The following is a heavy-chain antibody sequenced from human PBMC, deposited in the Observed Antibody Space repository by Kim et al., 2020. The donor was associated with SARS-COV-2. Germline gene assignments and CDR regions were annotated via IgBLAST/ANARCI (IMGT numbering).Heavy chain of an antibody. J-gene: IGHJ4*02. V-gene: IGHV3-74*01. Sequence: TGYADSVTGRFSIARDNAKNTLYVQMNSRRADDTAVYYCAREGGSPQEDWGQGTLVTVSS. CDR2: T. D-gene: IGHD1-26*01. CDR3: AREGGSPQED.